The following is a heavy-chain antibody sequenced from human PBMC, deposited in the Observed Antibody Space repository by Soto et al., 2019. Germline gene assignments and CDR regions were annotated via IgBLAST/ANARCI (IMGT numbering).Heavy chain of an antibody. D-gene: IGHD6-6*01. CDR3: ARDGAYSSSNLDY. V-gene: IGHV1-3*01. J-gene: IGHJ4*02. CDR2: INAGNGDT. Sequence: ASVKVSCKASGYTFTSYPMHWVRQAPGQGLEWMGWINAGNGDTKYSQKLQGRVTMTTDTSTTTAYMELRSLRSDDTAVYYCARDGAYSSSNLDYWGQGTLVTVSS. CDR1: GYTFTSYP.